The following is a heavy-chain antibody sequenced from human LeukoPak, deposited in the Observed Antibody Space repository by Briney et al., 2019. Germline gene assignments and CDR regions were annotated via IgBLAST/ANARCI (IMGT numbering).Heavy chain of an antibody. Sequence: AAVKVSCKASGYIFTGYYMHWVRQAPVQGLEWMGWINPNSGGTNYAQKFQGRVTMTRDTSISTAYMELSRLRSDDTAVYYCARGLTWFDPWGQGTLVTVSS. CDR3: ARGLTWFDP. CDR1: GYIFTGYY. J-gene: IGHJ5*02. CDR2: INPNSGGT. V-gene: IGHV1-2*02.